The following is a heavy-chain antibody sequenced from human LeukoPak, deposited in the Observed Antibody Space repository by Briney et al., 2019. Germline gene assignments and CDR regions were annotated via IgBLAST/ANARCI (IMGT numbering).Heavy chain of an antibody. CDR1: GYSFTSYW. CDR2: IYPGGSDT. CDR3: ARTGYSSGWYGGFDI. V-gene: IGHV5-51*01. Sequence: GESLKISCKGSGYSFTSYWIGWVRQMPGKGLEWMGIIYPGGSDTRYSPSFQGQVTISADKSIITAYLQWSSLKASDTAMYYCARTGYSSGWYGGFDIWGQGTLVTVSS. D-gene: IGHD6-19*01. J-gene: IGHJ3*02.